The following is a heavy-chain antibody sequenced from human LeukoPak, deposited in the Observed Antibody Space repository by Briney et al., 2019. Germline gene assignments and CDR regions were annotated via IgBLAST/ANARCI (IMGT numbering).Heavy chain of an antibody. Sequence: PSETLSLTCTVSGGSISSGDYYWSWIRQPPGKGLEWIGYIYYSGSTYYNPSLKSRVTISVDTSKNQFSLKLSSVTAADTAVYYCAREMATREGDYWGQGTLVTVSS. CDR2: IYYSGST. CDR1: GGSISSGDYY. D-gene: IGHD5-24*01. J-gene: IGHJ4*02. V-gene: IGHV4-30-4*01. CDR3: AREMATREGDY.